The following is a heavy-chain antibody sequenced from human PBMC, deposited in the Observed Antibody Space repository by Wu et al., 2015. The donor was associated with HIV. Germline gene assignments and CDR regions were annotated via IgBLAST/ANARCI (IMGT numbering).Heavy chain of an antibody. D-gene: IGHD2-2*01. CDR2: MNPNSGDT. V-gene: IGHV1-2*02. CDR3: ARLYCSSTSCYNWFDP. Sequence: QVQLVQSGAEVKKPGASVKVSCTAFGYTFINNFLHWVRQAPGQGLEWMGWMNPNSGDTEYAQNFQGRVTMTRDTSISTAYMEMNRLRSDDAAVYYCARLYCSSTSCYNWFDPWGQGTLVTVSS. J-gene: IGHJ5*02. CDR1: GYTFINNF.